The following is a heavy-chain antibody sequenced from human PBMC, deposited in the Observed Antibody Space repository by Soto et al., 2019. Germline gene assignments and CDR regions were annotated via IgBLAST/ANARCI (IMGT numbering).Heavy chain of an antibody. Sequence: QVQLVQSGAEVKKPGASVKVSCKASGYSLSDYAMHWVRQAPGQRLEWMGWTYTGNGNTKYSQTFQGRVTITSDTSANTAYMEVSSVTSEDTAVYYCTRTKCSGWFFFDFWGQGTLVTVSS. D-gene: IGHD6-19*01. CDR3: TRTKCSGWFFFDF. CDR2: TYTGNGNT. J-gene: IGHJ4*02. CDR1: GYSLSDYA. V-gene: IGHV1-3*04.